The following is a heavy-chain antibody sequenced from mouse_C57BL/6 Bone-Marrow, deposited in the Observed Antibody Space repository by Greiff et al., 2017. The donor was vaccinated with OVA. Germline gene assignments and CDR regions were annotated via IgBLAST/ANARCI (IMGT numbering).Heavy chain of an antibody. CDR3: ARLDAMDY. V-gene: IGHV5-12*01. CDR2: ISNGGGST. CDR1: GFTFSYFY. Sequence: EVQVVESGGGLVQPGGSLKLSCAASGFTFSYFYMYWIRQTPEKRLEWVAYISNGGGSTYYPDTVKGRFTISSDNAKNTLYLQMSRLKSEDTAMYYCARLDAMDYWGQGTSVTVSS. J-gene: IGHJ4*01.